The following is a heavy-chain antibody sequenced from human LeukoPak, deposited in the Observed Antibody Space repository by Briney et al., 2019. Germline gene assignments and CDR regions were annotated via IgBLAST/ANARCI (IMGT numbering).Heavy chain of an antibody. CDR1: GGTFSSYA. CDR2: IIPIFGTA. D-gene: IGHD2-15*01. CDR3: AGAIAAARVYYYYGMDV. Sequence: SVKVSCKASGGTFSSYAISWVRQAPGQGLEWMGGIIPIFGTANYAQKFQGRVTITADESTSTAYMELSSLRSEDTAVYYCAGAIAAARVYYYYGMDVWGQGTTVTVSS. J-gene: IGHJ6*02. V-gene: IGHV1-69*13.